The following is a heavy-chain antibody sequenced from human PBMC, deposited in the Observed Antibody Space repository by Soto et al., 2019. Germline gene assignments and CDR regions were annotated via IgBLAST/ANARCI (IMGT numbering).Heavy chain of an antibody. J-gene: IGHJ6*02. D-gene: IGHD2-2*01. Sequence: ASVKVSCKASGYTFTSYGISWVRQAPGQGLEWMGWISAYNGNTNYAQKLQGRVTMTTDTSASTAYMELRSLRSDDTAVYYCARDCISTRYYYYYGMDVWGQGTTVTVSS. V-gene: IGHV1-18*01. CDR2: ISAYNGNT. CDR1: GYTFTSYG. CDR3: ARDCISTRYYYYYGMDV.